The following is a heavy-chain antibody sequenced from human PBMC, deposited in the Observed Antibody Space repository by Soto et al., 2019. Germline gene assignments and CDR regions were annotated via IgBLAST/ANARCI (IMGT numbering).Heavy chain of an antibody. Sequence: PGGSLRLSCAASGFTVSSNYMSWVRQAPGKGLEWVSVIYSCGSTYYADSVKGRFTISRDNSKNTLYLQMNSLRAEDTAVYYCARGPEDTAPCGLYYYYGMDVWGQGTTVTVSS. D-gene: IGHD5-18*01. CDR2: IYSCGST. CDR1: GFTVSSNY. V-gene: IGHV3-66*03. J-gene: IGHJ6*02. CDR3: ARGPEDTAPCGLYYYYGMDV.